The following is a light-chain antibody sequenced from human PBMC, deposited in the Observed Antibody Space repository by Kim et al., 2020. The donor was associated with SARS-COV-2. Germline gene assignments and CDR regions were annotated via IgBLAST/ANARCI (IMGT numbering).Light chain of an antibody. J-gene: IGLJ2*01. CDR2: QDA. Sequence: VSPGQTASIACSGDKLGNKYAYWYQQKPGQSPILVIYQDAKRPSGIPERFSGSNSGNTATLTISGTQAMDEADYYCQAWERSTAIFGGGTQLTVL. V-gene: IGLV3-1*01. CDR1: KLGNKY. CDR3: QAWERSTAI.